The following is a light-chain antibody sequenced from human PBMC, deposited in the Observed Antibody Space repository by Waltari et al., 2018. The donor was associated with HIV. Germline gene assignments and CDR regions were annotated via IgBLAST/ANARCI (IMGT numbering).Light chain of an antibody. CDR1: QSVSSN. CDR2: GAH. J-gene: IGKJ1*01. Sequence: EIVLTQSPGTLSVSPGERANLSCRASQSVSSNLAWFQQKPGQAPRLVIYGAHTRATGIPDRFSGSGSGTEFTLTISSLQSEDFAVYYCQQYNAWPRTFGQGTKVEIK. CDR3: QQYNAWPRT. V-gene: IGKV3-15*01.